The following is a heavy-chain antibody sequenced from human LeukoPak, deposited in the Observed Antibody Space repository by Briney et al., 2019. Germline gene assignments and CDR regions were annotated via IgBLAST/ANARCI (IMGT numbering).Heavy chain of an antibody. Sequence: GGSLRLSCAASGFTFGIYWMSWVRQAPGKGLEWVAFIRYDGSNKYYADSVKGRFTISRGNSKNTLYLQMNSLRAEDTAVYYCAKDRPSIVVVPAASPDIWGQGTMITVSS. D-gene: IGHD2-2*01. CDR1: GFTFGIYW. V-gene: IGHV3-30*02. J-gene: IGHJ3*02. CDR3: AKDRPSIVVVPAASPDI. CDR2: IRYDGSNK.